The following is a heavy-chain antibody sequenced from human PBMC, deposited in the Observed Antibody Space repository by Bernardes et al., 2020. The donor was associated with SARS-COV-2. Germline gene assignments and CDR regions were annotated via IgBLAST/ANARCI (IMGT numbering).Heavy chain of an antibody. J-gene: IGHJ5*02. V-gene: IGHV1-24*01. D-gene: IGHD6-19*01. CDR1: GYTLTELS. CDR3: ATVPPFISGWYLSVHPNWFDP. CDR2: FDPEDGET. Sequence: ASVKVSCKVSGYTLTELSMHWVRQAPGTALEWMGGFDPEDGETISAQKFQGRVTMTEDTSTDTAYMELSSLRSEDTAVYYCATVPPFISGWYLSVHPNWFDPWGQGTLVTVSS.